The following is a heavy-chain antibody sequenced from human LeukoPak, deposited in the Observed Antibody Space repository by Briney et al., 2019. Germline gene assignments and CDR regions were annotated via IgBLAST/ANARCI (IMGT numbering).Heavy chain of an antibody. CDR1: GGTFSSYA. D-gene: IGHD5-24*01. CDR3: ARKRRDGYINPFDY. J-gene: IGHJ4*02. V-gene: IGHV1-69*13. CDR2: IIPISGTA. Sequence: SVKVSCKASGGTFSSYAISWVRQAPGQGLEWMGGIIPISGTANYAQKFQGRVTITADESTSTAYMELSSLRSEDTAVYYCARKRRDGYINPFDYWGQGTLVTVSS.